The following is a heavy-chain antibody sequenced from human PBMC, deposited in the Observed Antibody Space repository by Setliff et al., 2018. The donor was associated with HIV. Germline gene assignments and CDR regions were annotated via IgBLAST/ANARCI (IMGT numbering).Heavy chain of an antibody. CDR2: MNPNTGVA. J-gene: IGHJ6*04. V-gene: IGHV1-8*01. CDR1: GHTFSNSD. D-gene: IGHD3-10*01. Sequence: ASVKVSCKASGHTFSNSDVHWVRRATGQGLEWMGWMNPNTGVAGYALKFQGRVTMTRDTSISTAYMELSSLTSEDTAVYWCASGKGVGGVIITGGLDVWGKGTTVTVSS. CDR3: ASGKGVGGVIITGGLDV.